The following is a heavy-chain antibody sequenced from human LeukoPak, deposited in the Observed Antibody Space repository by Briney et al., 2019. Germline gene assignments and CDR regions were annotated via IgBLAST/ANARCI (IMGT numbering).Heavy chain of an antibody. Sequence: PSETLSLTCTVSGGSISSGSYYWSWIRQPAGKGLEWIGRIYTSGSTNYNPSLKSRVTISVDTSKNQFSLKLSSVTAADTAVYYCARSEYYYDSSGIDYWGQGTLVTVSS. CDR2: IYTSGST. CDR1: GGSISSGSYY. V-gene: IGHV4-61*02. D-gene: IGHD3-22*01. CDR3: ARSEYYYDSSGIDY. J-gene: IGHJ4*02.